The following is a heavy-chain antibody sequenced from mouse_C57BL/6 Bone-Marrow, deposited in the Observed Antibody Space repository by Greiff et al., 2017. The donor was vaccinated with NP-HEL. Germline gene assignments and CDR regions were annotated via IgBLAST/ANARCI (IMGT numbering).Heavy chain of an antibody. Sequence: EVQVVESGGDLVKPGGSLKLSCAASGFTFSSYGMSWVRQTPDKRLEWVATISSGGSYTYYPDSVKGRFTISRDNAKNTLYLQMSSLKSEDTAMYYCAHGSSYWYFDVWGTGTTVTVSS. CDR1: GFTFSSYG. CDR3: AHGSSYWYFDV. D-gene: IGHD1-1*01. V-gene: IGHV5-6*01. J-gene: IGHJ1*03. CDR2: ISSGGSYT.